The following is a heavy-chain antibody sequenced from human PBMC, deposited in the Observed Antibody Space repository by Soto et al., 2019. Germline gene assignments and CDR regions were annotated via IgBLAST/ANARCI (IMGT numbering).Heavy chain of an antibody. V-gene: IGHV1-18*01. Sequence: ASVKVSCKASGYTFTSYGIRWVRQAPGQGLEWMGWLSAYNGNTNYAQKLQGRVTMTTDTSTSTAYMELRRLRSDNTAVYYCARPSHRLSSPGGAFDFWGQGTMVTVSS. CDR1: GYTFTSYG. CDR3: ARPSHRLSSPGGAFDF. CDR2: LSAYNGNT. J-gene: IGHJ3*01. D-gene: IGHD6-6*01.